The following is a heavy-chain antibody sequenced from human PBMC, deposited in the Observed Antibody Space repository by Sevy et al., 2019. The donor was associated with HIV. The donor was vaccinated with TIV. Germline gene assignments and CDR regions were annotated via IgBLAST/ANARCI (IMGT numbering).Heavy chain of an antibody. V-gene: IGHV3-13*01. D-gene: IGHD6-6*01. CDR2: IGTAGDT. CDR3: ARGGDFYSSSSPYNFDY. CDR1: GFTFSSYD. Sequence: GGSLRLSCAASGFTFSSYDMHWVRQATGKGLEWVSAIGTAGDTYYPGSVKGRFTISRENAKNSLYIQMNSRRAGDTAVYYCARGGDFYSSSSPYNFDYWGQGTLVTVSS. J-gene: IGHJ4*02.